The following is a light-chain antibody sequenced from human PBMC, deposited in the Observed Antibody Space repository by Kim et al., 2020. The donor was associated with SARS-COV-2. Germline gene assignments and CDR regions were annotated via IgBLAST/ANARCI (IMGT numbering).Light chain of an antibody. CDR1: ESVSTY. V-gene: IGKV3-11*01. CDR3: QHRSNWTLT. Sequence: LSPGDRATPSCRASESVSTYLAWYQQQPGQAPRLLIYDASNRAAGIPARFSGGGSGTDFTLTINTLEPEDFAVYYCQHRSNWTLTFGGGTKVDIK. J-gene: IGKJ4*01. CDR2: DAS.